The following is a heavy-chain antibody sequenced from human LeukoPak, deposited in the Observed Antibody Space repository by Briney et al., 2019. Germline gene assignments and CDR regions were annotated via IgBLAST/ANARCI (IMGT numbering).Heavy chain of an antibody. Sequence: GASVKVSCKVSGYTLPELSMHWVRQAPGKGHEGMGGFDPESGETHYAQKFQDRVTMNEDTSTDTAYMELSSLRSEDSAVYYCATWWEVRGVIHDYWGQGTLVTVSS. J-gene: IGHJ4*02. CDR2: FDPESGET. CDR1: GYTLPELS. V-gene: IGHV1-24*01. D-gene: IGHD3-10*01. CDR3: ATWWEVRGVIHDY.